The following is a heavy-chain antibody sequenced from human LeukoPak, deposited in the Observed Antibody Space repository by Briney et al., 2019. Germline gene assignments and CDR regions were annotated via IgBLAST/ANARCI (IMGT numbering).Heavy chain of an antibody. J-gene: IGHJ4*02. CDR3: ARVPADH. CDR2: ISSNNNNI. CDR1: GFTFSSYS. Sequence: GGSLRLSCAASGFTFSSYSMNWVRQAPGKGLEWVSSISSNNNNIYYADSVKGRFTISRDNAKNSLYLQMNSLRAEDTAVYCCARVPADHWGQGTLVTVSS. V-gene: IGHV3-21*01.